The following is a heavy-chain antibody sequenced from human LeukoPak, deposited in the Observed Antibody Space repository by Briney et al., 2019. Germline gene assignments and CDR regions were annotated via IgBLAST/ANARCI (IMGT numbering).Heavy chain of an antibody. CDR2: ISGSGGST. D-gene: IGHD3-16*01. Sequence: PGGSLRLSCTASGFTFGDYAMTWVRQAPGKGLEWVSAISGSGGSTYYADSVKGRFTISRDNSKNTLYLQMNSLRAEDTAVYYCAKDDAWGRFYHWGQGTLVTVSS. V-gene: IGHV3-23*01. CDR3: AKDDAWGRFYH. CDR1: GFTFGDYA. J-gene: IGHJ1*01.